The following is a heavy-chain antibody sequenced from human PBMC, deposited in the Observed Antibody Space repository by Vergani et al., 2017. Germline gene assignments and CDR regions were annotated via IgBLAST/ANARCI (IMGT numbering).Heavy chain of an antibody. CDR2: IIPIFGTT. D-gene: IGHD3-22*01. J-gene: IGHJ4*02. Sequence: QGQLTQSGPEVKKPGSSVKVSCKASGGTFSSHSISWVRQAPGQGLDWMGRIIPIFGTTSYAQKFQGRVTILADESTSTAYMELSSLRSEHTVVYYGARSRGYYSYYFDFWGQGTRVTVSS. CDR3: ARSRGYYSYYFDF. CDR1: GGTFSSHS. V-gene: IGHV1-69*13.